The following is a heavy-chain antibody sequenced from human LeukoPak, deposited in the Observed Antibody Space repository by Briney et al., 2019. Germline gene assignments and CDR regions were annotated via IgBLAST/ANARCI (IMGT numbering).Heavy chain of an antibody. Sequence: GGSLRLSCAASGFTFSSYEMNWVRQAPGKGLEWVSYISSSGSTIYYADSVKGRFTISRDNAKNSLYLQMNSLRAEDTAVYYCAGAASFRGYSYGYVFDYWGQGALVTVSS. V-gene: IGHV3-48*03. CDR1: GFTFSSYE. J-gene: IGHJ4*02. CDR3: AGAASFRGYSYGYVFDY. CDR2: ISSSGSTI. D-gene: IGHD5-18*01.